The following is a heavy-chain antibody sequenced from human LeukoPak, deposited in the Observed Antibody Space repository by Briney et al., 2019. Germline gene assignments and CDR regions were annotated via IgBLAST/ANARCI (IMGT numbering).Heavy chain of an antibody. CDR3: ARIPVGYSGYDTYYYYGMDV. CDR2: IIPIFGTA. J-gene: IGHJ6*02. Sequence: ASVKVSCKASGGTFSSYAISWVRQAPGQGLEWMGGIIPIFGTANYAQKFQGRVTITADESTSTAYMELSSLRSEDTAVYYCARIPVGYSGYDTYYYYGMDVWGQGTTVTVSS. CDR1: GGTFSSYA. V-gene: IGHV1-69*13. D-gene: IGHD5-12*01.